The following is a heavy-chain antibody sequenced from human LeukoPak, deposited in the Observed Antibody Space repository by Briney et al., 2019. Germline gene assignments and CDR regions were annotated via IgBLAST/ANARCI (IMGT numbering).Heavy chain of an antibody. D-gene: IGHD2-8*01. Sequence: GASVKVSCKASGYTFTSYYMHWVRQAPGQGLEWMGIINPSGGSTSYAQKFQGRVTMTRDTSTSTVYMELSSLRSEDTAVYYCARRYCTNGVCYVNAFDIWGQGTMVTVSS. CDR2: INPSGGST. CDR1: GYTFTSYY. J-gene: IGHJ3*02. V-gene: IGHV1-46*01. CDR3: ARRYCTNGVCYVNAFDI.